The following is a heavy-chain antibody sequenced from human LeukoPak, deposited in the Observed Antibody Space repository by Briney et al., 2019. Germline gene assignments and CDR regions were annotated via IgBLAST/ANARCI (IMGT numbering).Heavy chain of an antibody. CDR1: GFTFSSYG. CDR2: ISGSGGST. D-gene: IGHD3-16*01. V-gene: IGHV3-23*01. CDR3: AKDWGEYFDYVWGSFTSFDS. Sequence: GGSLRLSCAASGFTFSSYGMSWVRQAPGKGLEWVSAISGSGGSTYYADSVKGRFTISRDNSKSTLYLQMNSLRAEDTAVYYCAKDWGEYFDYVWGSFTSFDSWGQGTLVTVSS. J-gene: IGHJ4*02.